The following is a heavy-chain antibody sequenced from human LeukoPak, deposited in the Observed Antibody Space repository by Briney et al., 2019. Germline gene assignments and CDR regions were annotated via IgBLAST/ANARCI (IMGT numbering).Heavy chain of an antibody. CDR3: ARQTDYVWGSYHIDY. Sequence: PSETLSLTCTVSGGSISSYYWSWIRQPPGKGLEWIGYIYYRGSTDYNPSLKSRVTISVDTSKNQFSLKLTSVTAADTAVYYCARQTDYVWGSYHIDYWGQGTLVTVSP. V-gene: IGHV4-59*06. D-gene: IGHD3-16*01. J-gene: IGHJ4*02. CDR1: GGSISSYY. CDR2: IYYRGST.